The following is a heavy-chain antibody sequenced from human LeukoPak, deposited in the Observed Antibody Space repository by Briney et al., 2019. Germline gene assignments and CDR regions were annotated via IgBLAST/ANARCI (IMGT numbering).Heavy chain of an antibody. Sequence: GGSLRLSCAASGFTFSSYDMHWVRQATGKGLEWVSAIGTAGETYYPASVKGRFTISRENAKNSLYLQMNSLRAEDTAVYYCARGRGQQQRGNWFDPWDQGTLVTVSS. CDR1: GFTFSSYD. J-gene: IGHJ5*02. CDR3: ARGRGQQQRGNWFDP. D-gene: IGHD6-13*01. CDR2: IGTAGET. V-gene: IGHV3-13*01.